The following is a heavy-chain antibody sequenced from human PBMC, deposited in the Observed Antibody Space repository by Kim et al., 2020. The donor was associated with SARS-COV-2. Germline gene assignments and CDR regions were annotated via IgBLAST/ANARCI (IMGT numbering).Heavy chain of an antibody. Sequence: GGSLRLSCAASGFTLSSYDLSWVRQAPGKGLEWISYISPSDTTIYYADSVKGRFTVSRDNAKNSLFLQMNSLSAEDTAVYYCRSWLGTFDIWGQGTMVTVSS. CDR2: ISPSDTTI. V-gene: IGHV3-48*03. CDR3: RSWLGTFDI. D-gene: IGHD3-9*01. CDR1: GFTLSSYD. J-gene: IGHJ3*02.